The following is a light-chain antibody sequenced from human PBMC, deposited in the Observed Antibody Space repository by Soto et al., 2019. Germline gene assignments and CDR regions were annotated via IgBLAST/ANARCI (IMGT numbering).Light chain of an antibody. J-gene: IGKJ5*01. V-gene: IGKV3-15*01. CDR1: QSVDNY. Sequence: EIVVTQSPATLSLSPGERATLSCRASQSVDNYLAWYQQKPGQAPRLLIYGASTRATGIPARFSGSGSGTEFTLTISSLQSEDFAVYYCQQYNNWPITFGQGTRLE. CDR3: QQYNNWPIT. CDR2: GAS.